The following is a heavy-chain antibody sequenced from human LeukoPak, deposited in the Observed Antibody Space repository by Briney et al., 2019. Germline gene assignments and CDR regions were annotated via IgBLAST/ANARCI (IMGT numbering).Heavy chain of an antibody. CDR3: ARDTAMANYFDY. Sequence: GGTLSLSCAVSGFPFSRYWMHWVRQPPGKGLVWVSRINSHGSTTSYAASVKGRFTISRDNAKNTLYLQVNSLRAEDTAVYYCARDTAMANYFDYWGQGTLVTVSS. CDR1: GFPFSRYW. CDR2: INSHGSTT. V-gene: IGHV3-74*01. D-gene: IGHD5-18*01. J-gene: IGHJ4*02.